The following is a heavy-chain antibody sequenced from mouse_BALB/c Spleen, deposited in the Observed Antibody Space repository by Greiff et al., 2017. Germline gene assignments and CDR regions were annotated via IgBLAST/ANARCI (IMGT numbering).Heavy chain of an antibody. D-gene: IGHD1-2*01. CDR3: ARGNGYHY. Sequence: EVQVVESGGGLVQPGGSRKLSCAASGFTFSSYAMSWVRQTPEKRLEWVASISSGGSTYYPDSVKGRFTISRDNARNILYLQMSSLRSEDTAMYYCARGNGYHYWGQGTTLTVAS. CDR2: ISSGGST. V-gene: IGHV5-6-5*01. CDR1: GFTFSSYA. J-gene: IGHJ2*01.